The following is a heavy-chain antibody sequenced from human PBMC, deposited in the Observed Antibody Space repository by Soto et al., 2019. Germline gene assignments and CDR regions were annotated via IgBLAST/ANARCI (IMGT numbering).Heavy chain of an antibody. Sequence: PGGSLRLSCAASGFTFSSFAVSWVRQAPGKGLEWVSEISGSGNSTNYADSVKGRFTFSRDNSKNTLYLQMNSLRAEDTAVYYCAKLGPVTGPFDSWGQGTLVTVSS. CDR3: AKLGPVTGPFDS. CDR2: ISGSGNST. CDR1: GFTFSSFA. D-gene: IGHD6-19*01. J-gene: IGHJ4*02. V-gene: IGHV3-23*01.